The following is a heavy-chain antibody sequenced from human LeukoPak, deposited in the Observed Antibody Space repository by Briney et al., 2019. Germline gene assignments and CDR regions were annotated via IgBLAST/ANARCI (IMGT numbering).Heavy chain of an antibody. Sequence: SETLSLTCTVSGGSISSYYWSWIRQPAGKGLEWIGRIYTSGSTNYNASLKSRVTMSVDTSKNQFSLKLSSVTAADTAVYYCARDRSYYAHFDYWGQGTLVTVSS. CDR2: IYTSGST. CDR1: GGSISSYY. CDR3: ARDRSYYAHFDY. D-gene: IGHD3-22*01. V-gene: IGHV4-4*07. J-gene: IGHJ4*02.